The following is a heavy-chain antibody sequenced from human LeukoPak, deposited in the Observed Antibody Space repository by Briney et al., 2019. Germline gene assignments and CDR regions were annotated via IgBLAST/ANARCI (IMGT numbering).Heavy chain of an antibody. J-gene: IGHJ6*02. V-gene: IGHV3-48*04. CDR3: ASEYSSSSNYYYYGMDV. Sequence: GGSLRLSCAASGFTFSSYSMNWVRQAPGKGLEWVSYISSSGSTIYYADSVKGRFTISRDNAKNSLYLQMNSLRAEDAAVYYCASEYSSSSNYYYYGMDVWGQGTTVTVSS. CDR1: GFTFSSYS. CDR2: ISSSGSTI. D-gene: IGHD6-6*01.